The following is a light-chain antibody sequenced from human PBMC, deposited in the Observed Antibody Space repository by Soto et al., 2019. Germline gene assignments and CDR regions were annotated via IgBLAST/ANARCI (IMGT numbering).Light chain of an antibody. CDR1: QSVSNY. Sequence: EIVLTQSPATLSLSPGERATLSCRASQSVSNYLGWYQQKPGQAPRLLIYDASSRATGIPARFSGSGSGTDFTLTISSLEPEDFEIYYCQQRSNWPLTFGQGTRLEIK. CDR3: QQRSNWPLT. V-gene: IGKV3-11*01. CDR2: DAS. J-gene: IGKJ5*01.